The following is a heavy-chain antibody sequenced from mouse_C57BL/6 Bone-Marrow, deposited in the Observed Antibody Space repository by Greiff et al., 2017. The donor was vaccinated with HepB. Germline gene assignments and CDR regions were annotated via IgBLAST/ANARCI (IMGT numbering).Heavy chain of an antibody. CDR3: ARYIDYGSRGYFDY. CDR1: GFTFTDYY. D-gene: IGHD1-1*01. V-gene: IGHV7-3*01. Sequence: DVMLVESGGGLVQPGGSLSLSCAASGFTFTDYYMSWVRQPPGKALEWLGFIRNKANGYTTEYSASVKGRFTISRDNSQSILYLQMNALRAEDSATYYCARYIDYGSRGYFDYWGQGTTLTVSS. CDR2: IRNKANGYTT. J-gene: IGHJ2*01.